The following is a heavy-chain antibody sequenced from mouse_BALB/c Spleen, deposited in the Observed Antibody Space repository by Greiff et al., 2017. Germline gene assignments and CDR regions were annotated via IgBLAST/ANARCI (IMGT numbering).Heavy chain of an antibody. D-gene: IGHD2-4*01. Sequence: VQLKESGGDLVKPGGSLKLSCAASGFTFSSYGMSWVRQTPDKRLEWVATISSGGSYTYYPDSVKGRFTISRDNAKNTLYLQMSSLKSEDTAMYYCARHIYYDYEFAYWGQGTLVTVSA. V-gene: IGHV5-6*01. CDR3: ARHIYYDYEFAY. CDR2: ISSGGSYT. J-gene: IGHJ3*01. CDR1: GFTFSSYG.